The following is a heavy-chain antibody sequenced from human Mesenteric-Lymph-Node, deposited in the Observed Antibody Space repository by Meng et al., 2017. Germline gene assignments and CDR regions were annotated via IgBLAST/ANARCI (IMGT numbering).Heavy chain of an antibody. D-gene: IGHD6-19*01. Sequence: SVKVSCKASGGTFSSYAISWVRQAPGQGLEWMGGIIPIFGTANYAQKFQGRVTITTDESTSTAYMELSSLRSEDTAVYYCARGRIAVAGTSYYYYYGMDVWGQGTTVTVSS. CDR3: ARGRIAVAGTSYYYYYGMDV. J-gene: IGHJ6*02. CDR1: GGTFSSYA. CDR2: IIPIFGTA. V-gene: IGHV1-69*05.